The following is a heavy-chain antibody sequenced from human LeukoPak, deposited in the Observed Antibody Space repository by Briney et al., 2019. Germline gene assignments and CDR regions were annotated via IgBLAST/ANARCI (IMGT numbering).Heavy chain of an antibody. Sequence: SETLSLTCTVSGGPISSYYWSWIRQPPGKGLEWIGYIYYNGSTNYNPSLKSRVTISVDTSKNQFSLKLSSVTAADTAVYYCARLSAIRYGMDVWGQGTTVTVSS. CDR1: GGPISSYY. CDR3: ARLSAIRYGMDV. V-gene: IGHV4-59*08. J-gene: IGHJ6*02. D-gene: IGHD6-25*01. CDR2: IYYNGST.